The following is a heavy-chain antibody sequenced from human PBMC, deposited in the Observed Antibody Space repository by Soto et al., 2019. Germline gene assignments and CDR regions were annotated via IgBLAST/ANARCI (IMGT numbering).Heavy chain of an antibody. V-gene: IGHV1-8*01. CDR2: MNPNSGNT. CDR3: ARERSAAGTGWFDP. Sequence: QVQLVQSGAEVKKPGASVKVSCKASGYTFTSYDINWVRQATGQGLEWMGWMNPNSGNTGYAQKFQGRVSMTRNTSISTAYMELSSLRSEDTAVYYCARERSAAGTGWFDPWGQGTLVTVSS. J-gene: IGHJ5*02. CDR1: GYTFTSYD. D-gene: IGHD6-13*01.